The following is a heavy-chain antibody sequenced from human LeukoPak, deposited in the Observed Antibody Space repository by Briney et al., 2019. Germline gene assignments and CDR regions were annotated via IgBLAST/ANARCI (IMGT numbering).Heavy chain of an antibody. D-gene: IGHD2-2*01. CDR2: IYHSGST. CDR3: ARGPYQLPEYYFDY. Sequence: PSETLSLTCTVSGGSISSGGYYWSWIRQPPGKGLEWIGYIYHSGSTYYNPSLKSRVTISVDRSKNQFSLKLSSVTAADTAVYYCARGPYQLPEYYFDYWGQGTLVTVSS. CDR1: GGSISSGGYY. J-gene: IGHJ4*02. V-gene: IGHV4-30-2*01.